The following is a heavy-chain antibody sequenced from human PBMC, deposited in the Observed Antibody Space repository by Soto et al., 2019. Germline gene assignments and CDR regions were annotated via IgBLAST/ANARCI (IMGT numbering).Heavy chain of an antibody. CDR1: GFTFSSYG. CDR3: ARXSHSSSWVQGYYYGMDV. CDR2: IWYDGSNK. Sequence: GGALRLSCAASGFTFSSYGMHWVRQAPGKGLEGVAVIWYDGSNKYYADSVKCRFTISRDNSKNTLYLQMNSLGAEDTAVYYCARXSHSSSWVQGYYYGMDVWGQGTTVTVSS. J-gene: IGHJ6*02. V-gene: IGHV3-33*01. D-gene: IGHD6-13*01.